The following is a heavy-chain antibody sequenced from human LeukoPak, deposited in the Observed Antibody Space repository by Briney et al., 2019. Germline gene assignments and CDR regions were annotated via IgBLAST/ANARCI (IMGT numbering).Heavy chain of an antibody. V-gene: IGHV3-74*01. J-gene: IGHJ4*02. CDR2: IDSDGSTI. CDR1: GFIFSHYG. D-gene: IGHD1-7*01. Sequence: GGSLRLSCAASGFIFSHYGMSWVRQAPGEGLVWVSRIDSDGSTINYADSVKGRFTISRDNARNTLYLQMNSLRVEDTALYFCATAGNYRFDYWGQGTLVTVSS. CDR3: ATAGNYRFDY.